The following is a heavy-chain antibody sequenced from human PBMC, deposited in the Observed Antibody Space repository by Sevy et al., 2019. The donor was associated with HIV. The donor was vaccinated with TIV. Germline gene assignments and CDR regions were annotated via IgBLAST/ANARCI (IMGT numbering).Heavy chain of an antibody. J-gene: IGHJ4*02. CDR2: ISGSGGST. Sequence: GGSLRLSCAASGFTFSSYAMSWVRQAPGKGLEWVSAISGSGGSTYYADSVKGRFTISRDNSKNTLYLQMNSLRAEDTAVYYCAKDQRKKVKTYYYDSSGYLAFDYWGQGTLVTVSS. D-gene: IGHD3-22*01. CDR3: AKDQRKKVKTYYYDSSGYLAFDY. CDR1: GFTFSSYA. V-gene: IGHV3-23*01.